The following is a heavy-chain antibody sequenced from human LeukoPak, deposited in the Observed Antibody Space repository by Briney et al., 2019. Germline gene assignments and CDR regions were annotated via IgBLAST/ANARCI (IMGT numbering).Heavy chain of an antibody. CDR3: AKEGTYTYGASDFDY. Sequence: PSETLSLTCTVSGVSISSSSYYWGWIRQPPGTGLEWIGSIYSSGSTYYNPSLKSRVTISVDTSKNQFTLKLSSVTAADTAVYYCAKEGTYTYGASDFDYWGQGTLVTVSS. V-gene: IGHV4-39*06. D-gene: IGHD4/OR15-4a*01. J-gene: IGHJ4*02. CDR2: IYSSGST. CDR1: GVSISSSSYY.